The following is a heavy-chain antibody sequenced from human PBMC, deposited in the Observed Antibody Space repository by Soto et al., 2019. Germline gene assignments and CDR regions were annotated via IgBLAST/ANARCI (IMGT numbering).Heavy chain of an antibody. CDR2: IHPSDSDV. CDR1: GYDFSNFW. Sequence: GESLKISCKDYGYDFSNFWIGWVRQVSGKGLEWMGIIHPSDSDVQYSPSFQGQVTISVDKSVTTAYLQWSNLQASDSAMYYCVRRHYSGSGPNDSWGQGTLVTVSS. D-gene: IGHD3-10*01. CDR3: VRRHYSGSGPNDS. V-gene: IGHV5-51*01. J-gene: IGHJ4*02.